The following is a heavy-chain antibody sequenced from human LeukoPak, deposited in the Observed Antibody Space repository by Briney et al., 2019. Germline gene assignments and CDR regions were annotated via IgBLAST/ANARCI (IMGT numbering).Heavy chain of an antibody. J-gene: IGHJ4*02. CDR3: ASAKIWFGELLYFDY. V-gene: IGHV4-59*08. CDR2: ISYSGGT. Sequence: SETLSLTCTVSGGSISSSYWSWIRQPPGKGLEWIGYISYSGGTNYNPSLKSRGTISVDTSKNQFSLMLSSVTAADTAVYYCASAKIWFGELLYFDYWGQGTLVTVSS. D-gene: IGHD3-10*01. CDR1: GGSISSSY.